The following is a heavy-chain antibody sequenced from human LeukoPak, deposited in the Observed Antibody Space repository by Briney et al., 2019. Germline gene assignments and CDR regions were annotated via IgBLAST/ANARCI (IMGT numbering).Heavy chain of an antibody. CDR1: GGSISSGDYY. D-gene: IGHD3-10*01. CDR2: IYYSGST. CDR3: ASLGYGSESSLDY. Sequence: PSQTLSLTCTVSGGSISSGDYYWSWIRQPPGKGLEWIGYIYYSGSTNYNPSLKSRVTISVDTSKNQFSLKLSSVTAADTAVYYCASLGYGSESSLDYWGQGTLVTVSS. J-gene: IGHJ4*02. V-gene: IGHV4-30-4*08.